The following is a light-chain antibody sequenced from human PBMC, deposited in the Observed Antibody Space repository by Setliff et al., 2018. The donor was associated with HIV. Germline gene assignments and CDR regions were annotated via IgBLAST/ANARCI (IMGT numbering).Light chain of an antibody. CDR3: AAWVDSLTGYL. Sequence: QSVLTQPASVSGSPGQSITISCTGTTSDVGGFDYVSWYQQYPDRAPQLLIYEVTNRPSGVSNRFSGSKSGNTASLTISGLQPEDESDYYCAAWVDSLTGYLFGTGTKVTVL. CDR1: TSDVGGFDY. V-gene: IGLV2-14*01. CDR2: EVT. J-gene: IGLJ1*01.